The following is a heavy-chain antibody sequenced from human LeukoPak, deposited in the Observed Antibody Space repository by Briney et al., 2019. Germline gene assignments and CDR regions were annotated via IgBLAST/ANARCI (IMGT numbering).Heavy chain of an antibody. Sequence: SETLSLTCTVSGGSISSYYWSWFRQPPGKGLEFIGYISDSGITNYNPSLQSRLIMSLDTSKNQLSLKLTSVTAADTAVYYCARIFNDWGQGTLVTVSS. V-gene: IGHV4-59*01. CDR2: ISDSGIT. CDR3: ARIFND. CDR1: GGSISSYY. J-gene: IGHJ4*02.